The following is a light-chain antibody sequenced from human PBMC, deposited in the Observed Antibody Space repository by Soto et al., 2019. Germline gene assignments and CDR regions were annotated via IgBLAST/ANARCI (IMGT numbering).Light chain of an antibody. V-gene: IGKV3-11*01. J-gene: IGKJ3*01. CDR3: QQRSNWRPT. Sequence: EIVLTQSPATLSLSPGERATLSCRASQSVSSYLAWYQQKPGQAPRLLIYDASNRATGIPARFSGSGSGTDFTLTIRSLEPEAFAVYYCQQRSNWRPTFGPGTKVDIK. CDR1: QSVSSY. CDR2: DAS.